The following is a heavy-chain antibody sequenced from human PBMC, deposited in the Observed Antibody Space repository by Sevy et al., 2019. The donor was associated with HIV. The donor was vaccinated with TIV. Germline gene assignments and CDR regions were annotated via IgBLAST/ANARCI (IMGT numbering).Heavy chain of an antibody. CDR3: ARDRGGSKSTPHYYYYYGMDV. CDR1: GGSISSYY. V-gene: IGHV4-59*01. J-gene: IGHJ6*02. CDR2: IYYSGST. D-gene: IGHD4-4*01. Sequence: SETLSLTCTVSGGSISSYYWSWIRQPPGKGLEWIGYIYYSGSTNYNPSLKSRVTISVDTSKNQFSLKLSSVTAAGTAVYYCARDRGGSKSTPHYYYYYGMDVWGQGTTVTVSS.